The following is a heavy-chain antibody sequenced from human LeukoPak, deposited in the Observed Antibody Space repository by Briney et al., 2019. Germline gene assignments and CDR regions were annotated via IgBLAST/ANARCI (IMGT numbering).Heavy chain of an antibody. CDR3: ARAWDSSGYYYVVSLFDY. Sequence: SETLSLTCAVYGGSFSGYYWSWIRQPPGKGLEWIGEINHSGSTNYNPSLKSRVTISVDTSKNQFSLKLSSVTAADTAVYYCARAWDSSGYYYVVSLFDYWGQGTLVTVSS. CDR1: GGSFSGYY. V-gene: IGHV4-34*01. CDR2: INHSGST. D-gene: IGHD3-22*01. J-gene: IGHJ4*02.